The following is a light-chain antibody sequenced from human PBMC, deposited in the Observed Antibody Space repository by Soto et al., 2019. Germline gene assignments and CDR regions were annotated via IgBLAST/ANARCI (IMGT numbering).Light chain of an antibody. J-gene: IGKJ2*01. Sequence: EIVLTQSPGTLSLSPGERATLSCRASQSVSSSYLAWYQQKPGQAPRLLIYCASGRATGIPDRFSGSGSGTDFTLTISRLEPEDFAVYYCQQYGSSPNTFGQGTKLEIK. V-gene: IGKV3-20*01. CDR3: QQYGSSPNT. CDR2: CAS. CDR1: QSVSSSY.